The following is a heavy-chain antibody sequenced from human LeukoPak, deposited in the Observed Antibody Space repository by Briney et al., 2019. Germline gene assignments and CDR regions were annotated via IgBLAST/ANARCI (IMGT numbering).Heavy chain of an antibody. CDR1: GFTFSSYG. CDR2: IWYDGGNK. Sequence: PGGSLRLSCAASGFTFSSYGMHWVRQAPGKGLEWVAVIWYDGGNKYYADSVKGRFTISRDNSKDTLYLQMNSLRAEDTAVYYCAKPRGYSYGPFDYWGQGTLVTVSS. J-gene: IGHJ4*02. CDR3: AKPRGYSYGPFDY. D-gene: IGHD5-18*01. V-gene: IGHV3-33*06.